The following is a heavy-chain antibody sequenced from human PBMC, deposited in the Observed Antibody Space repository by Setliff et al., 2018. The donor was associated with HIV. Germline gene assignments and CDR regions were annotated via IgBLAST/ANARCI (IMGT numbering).Heavy chain of an antibody. V-gene: IGHV1-46*01. J-gene: IGHJ4*02. Sequence: ASVKVSCKASGYTFTDYAISWVRQAPGQGLEWMGIINPSGGSTSHAQKFQGRVTMTRDTSTGKAYLEVSSLRSEDTAVYYCATVIYYSSGSYSLDYWGQPTLVTVSS. CDR3: ATVIYYSSGSYSLDY. CDR2: INPSGGST. CDR1: GYTFTDYA. D-gene: IGHD3-10*01.